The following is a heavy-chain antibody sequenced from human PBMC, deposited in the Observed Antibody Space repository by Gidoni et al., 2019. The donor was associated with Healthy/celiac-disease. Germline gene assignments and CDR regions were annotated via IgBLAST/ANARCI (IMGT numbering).Heavy chain of an antibody. Sequence: QVQLVESGGGVVQPGRSLRLSCAASGFTFSSYGMPWVRQAPGKGLGWVAVIWYDGSNKYYADSVKDRFTISRDNSKSTLYLQMNSLRAEDTAVYYCARTRFDGDYRYYYYYGMDVWGQGTTVTVSS. CDR2: IWYDGSNK. V-gene: IGHV3-33*01. CDR1: GFTFSSYG. J-gene: IGHJ6*02. CDR3: ARTRFDGDYRYYYYYGMDV. D-gene: IGHD4-17*01.